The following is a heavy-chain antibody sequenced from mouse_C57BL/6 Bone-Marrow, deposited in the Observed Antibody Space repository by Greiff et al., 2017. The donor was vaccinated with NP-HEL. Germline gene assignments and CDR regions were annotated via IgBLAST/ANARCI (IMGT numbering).Heavy chain of an antibody. J-gene: IGHJ4*01. Sequence: EVQRVESGGGLVQPKGSLKLSCAASGFSFNTYAMNWVRQAPGKGLGWVARIRSKSNNYATYYADSVKDRFTISRDDSESMLYLQMNNVKTEDTAMYYCVRHVSRDYDGAMDDWGQGTSVTVSS. CDR2: IRSKSNNYAT. D-gene: IGHD2-4*01. V-gene: IGHV10-1*01. CDR3: VRHVSRDYDGAMDD. CDR1: GFSFNTYA.